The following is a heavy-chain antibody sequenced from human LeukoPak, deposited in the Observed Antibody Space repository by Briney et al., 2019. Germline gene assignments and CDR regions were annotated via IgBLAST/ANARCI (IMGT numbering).Heavy chain of an antibody. CDR1: GGSFSGYY. D-gene: IGHD3-9*01. CDR2: INHSGST. V-gene: IGHV4-34*01. CDR3: ARAGGLRYFDWLFA. J-gene: IGHJ4*02. Sequence: SETLSLTCAVYGGSFSGYYWSWIRQPPGKGLEWIGEINHSGSTNYNPSLKSRVTISVDTSKNQSSLKLSSVTAADTAVYYCARAGGLRYFDWLFAWGQGTLVTVSS.